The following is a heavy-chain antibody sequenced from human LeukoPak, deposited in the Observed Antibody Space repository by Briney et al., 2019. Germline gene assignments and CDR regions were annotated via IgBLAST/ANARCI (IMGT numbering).Heavy chain of an antibody. D-gene: IGHD3-3*01. V-gene: IGHV4-59*01. CDR3: ARDQAPYYDFWSGYYGDYYYYMDV. J-gene: IGHJ6*03. CDR1: GGSISSYY. Sequence: PSETLSLTCTVSGGSISSYYWSWIRQPPGKGLEWIGYIYYSGSTNYNPSLKSRVTISVDTSKNQFSLKLSSVTAADTAVYYCARDQAPYYDFWSGYYGDYYYYMDVWGKGTTVTVSS. CDR2: IYYSGST.